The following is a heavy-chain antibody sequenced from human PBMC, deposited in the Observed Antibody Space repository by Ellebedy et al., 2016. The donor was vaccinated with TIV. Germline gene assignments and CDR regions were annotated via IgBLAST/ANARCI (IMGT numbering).Heavy chain of an antibody. CDR3: ACDYYDSSGHAYRY. J-gene: IGHJ4*02. D-gene: IGHD3-22*01. CDR1: GGSISSYY. V-gene: IGHV4-59*01. CDR2: IYYSWST. Sequence: MPGGSLRLSCTVSGGSISSYYWSWIRQPPGKGLEWIGYIYYSWSTNYNPSLKSRVTITVDTSKNQFSLKLSSVTAADTAVYYCACDYYDSSGHAYRYWGQGTLVTVSS.